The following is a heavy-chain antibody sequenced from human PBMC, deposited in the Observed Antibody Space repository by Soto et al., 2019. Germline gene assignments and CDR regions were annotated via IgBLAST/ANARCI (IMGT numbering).Heavy chain of an antibody. CDR2: INPATGAA. CDR1: GYPVTAYY. J-gene: IGHJ3*02. Sequence: QLHLVQSGAVVKKPGASVTVSCSASGYPVTAYYMHWVRQAPGRGLEWMGGINPATGAAKYTQTFQGRVTMARGTSPSTGFQEPGGPTSEAPAVFYWARGGGVGVAGSAAFDMWGQGTLVTVSS. CDR3: ARGGGVGVAGSAAFDM. D-gene: IGHD3-3*01. V-gene: IGHV1-2*02.